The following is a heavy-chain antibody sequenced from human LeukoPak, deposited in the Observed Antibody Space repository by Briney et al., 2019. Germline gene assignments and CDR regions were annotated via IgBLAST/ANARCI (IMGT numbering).Heavy chain of an antibody. CDR3: ARPRFYDSSGYLDY. CDR1: GYTFTGYY. V-gene: IGHV1-2*04. CDR2: INPNSGGT. Sequence: ASVKVSCKASGYTFTGYYMHWVRQAPGQGLEWMGWINPNSGGTNYAQKFQGWVTMTRDTSISTAYMELSSLRSEDTAVYYCARPRFYDSSGYLDYWGQGTLVTVSS. J-gene: IGHJ4*02. D-gene: IGHD3-22*01.